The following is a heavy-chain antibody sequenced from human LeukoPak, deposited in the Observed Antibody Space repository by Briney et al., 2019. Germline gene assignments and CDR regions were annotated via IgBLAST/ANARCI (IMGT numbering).Heavy chain of an antibody. CDR3: TIGYGHSDCDY. CDR1: GFTFTNAR. CDR2: IKSEIDGGTT. J-gene: IGHJ4*02. Sequence: GGSRRLSCVAAGFTFTNARMGWVRQAPGKGLEWVGLIKSEIDGGTTDFSAPVKGRFTISRNDSKHTLYLQMNSLKSEDTAVYYCTIGYGHSDCDYWGQGTLVTV. V-gene: IGHV3-15*01. D-gene: IGHD3-3*02.